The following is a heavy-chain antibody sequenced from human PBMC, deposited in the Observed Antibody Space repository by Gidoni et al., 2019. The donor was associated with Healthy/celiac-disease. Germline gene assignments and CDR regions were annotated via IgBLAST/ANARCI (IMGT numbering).Heavy chain of an antibody. J-gene: IGHJ5*02. D-gene: IGHD6-19*01. CDR3: ARDFHSSGWYWFDP. CDR2: ISSSSSYI. Sequence: EVQLVESGGGLVKPGGSLRLSCAASGFTFSSYSMNWVRQAPGKGLEWVSSISSSSSYIYYADSVKGRFTISRDNAKNSLYLQMNSLRAEDTAVYYCARDFHSSGWYWFDPWGQGTLVTVSS. V-gene: IGHV3-21*01. CDR1: GFTFSSYS.